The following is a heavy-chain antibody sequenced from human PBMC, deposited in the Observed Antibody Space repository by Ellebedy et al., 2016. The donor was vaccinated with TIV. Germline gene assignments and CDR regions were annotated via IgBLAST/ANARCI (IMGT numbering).Heavy chain of an antibody. D-gene: IGHD3-10*01. CDR2: IIPIFGTA. V-gene: IGHV1-69*13. J-gene: IGHJ6*02. CDR3: ASLIYYYYGSGSGDYYYGMDV. CDR1: GYTLTELS. Sequence: SVKVSCXVSGYTLTELSMHWVRQAPGKGLEWMGGIIPIFGTANYAQKFQGRVTITADESTSTAYMELSSLRSEDTAVYYCASLIYYYYGSGSGDYYYGMDVWGQGTTVTVSS.